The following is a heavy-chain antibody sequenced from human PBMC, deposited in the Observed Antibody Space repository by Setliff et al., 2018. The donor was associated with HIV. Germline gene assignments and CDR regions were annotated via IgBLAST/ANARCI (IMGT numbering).Heavy chain of an antibody. Sequence: ASVKVSCKASGYNCTSHDINWVRQAPGHGLEWMGWMTPYSGNTGYAQKFQGRVSINRNTSISTAYMELSSLRSEDTAVYYCARVGSYWTQFDYWGQGTLVTVSS. CDR3: ARVGSYWTQFDY. V-gene: IGHV1-8*01. J-gene: IGHJ4*01. D-gene: IGHD2-15*01. CDR1: GYNCTSHD. CDR2: MTPYSGNT.